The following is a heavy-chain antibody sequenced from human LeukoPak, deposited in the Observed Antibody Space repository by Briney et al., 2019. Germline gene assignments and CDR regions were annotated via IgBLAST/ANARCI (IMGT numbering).Heavy chain of an antibody. CDR2: ISWDGGSS. D-gene: IGHD2-15*01. CDR1: GFTFDDYA. V-gene: IGHV3-43D*03. CDR3: AKALVVVVAAGFDAFDI. J-gene: IGHJ3*02. Sequence: GGSLRLSCAASGFTFDDYAMHWVRQAPGKGLEWFSLISWDGGSSYYADSVKGRFTISRDNSKNTLYLQMNSLRAEDTAVYYCAKALVVVVAAGFDAFDIWGQGTMVTVSS.